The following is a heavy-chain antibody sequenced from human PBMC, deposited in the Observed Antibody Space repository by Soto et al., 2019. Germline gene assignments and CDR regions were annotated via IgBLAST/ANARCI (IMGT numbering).Heavy chain of an antibody. CDR1: GGTFSSYA. CDR2: IIPIFGTA. D-gene: IGHD3-22*01. Sequence: VQLVQSGAEVKKPGSSVKVSCKASGGTFSSYAISWVRQAPGQGVEWMGGIIPIFGTANYAQKFQGRVTITADESTSIAYMELSSLRSEDTAVYYCARCNSNKLLLGYYYGMDVWGQGTTVTVSS. CDR3: ARCNSNKLLLGYYYGMDV. J-gene: IGHJ6*02. V-gene: IGHV1-69*01.